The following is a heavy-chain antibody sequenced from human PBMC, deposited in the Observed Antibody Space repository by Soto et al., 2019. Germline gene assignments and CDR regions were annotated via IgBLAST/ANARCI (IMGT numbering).Heavy chain of an antibody. CDR1: GGSISSGGYS. Sequence: SETLSLTCAVSGGSISSGGYSWSWIRQPPGKGLEWIGYIYHSGSTYYNPSLKSRVTISVDRSKNQFSLKLSSVTAADTAVYYCARGADYYDSSGYLDYWGQGTLVTVSS. CDR2: IYHSGST. D-gene: IGHD3-22*01. J-gene: IGHJ4*02. V-gene: IGHV4-30-2*01. CDR3: ARGADYYDSSGYLDY.